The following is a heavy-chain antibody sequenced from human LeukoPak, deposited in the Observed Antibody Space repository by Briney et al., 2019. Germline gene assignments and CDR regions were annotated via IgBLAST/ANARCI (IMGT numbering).Heavy chain of an antibody. CDR1: GFTFSSYS. D-gene: IGHD6-13*01. CDR2: ISSSSSTI. J-gene: IGHJ4*02. V-gene: IGHV3-48*01. CDR3: ARDGSVFSQQLGYDY. Sequence: GGSLRLSCAASGFTFSSYSMNWVRQAPGKGLEWVSYISSSSSTIYYADSVKGRFTISRDNAKNSLYLQMNSLRAEDTAVYYCARDGSVFSQQLGYDYWGQGTLVTVSS.